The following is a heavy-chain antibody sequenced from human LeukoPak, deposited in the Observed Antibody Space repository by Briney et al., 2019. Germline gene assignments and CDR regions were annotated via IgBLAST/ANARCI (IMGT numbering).Heavy chain of an antibody. CDR1: GDSVSSNSAA. Sequence: SQTLSLTCAISGDSVSSNSAAWNWVRQSPSRGLEWLGRTHYRSKWYNDYAVSVKSRITINPDTSKNQFSLQLNSVTPEDTAVYYCARAQPSGVGNWFDPWGQGTLVTVSS. V-gene: IGHV6-1*01. CDR2: THYRSKWYN. CDR3: ARAQPSGVGNWFDP. D-gene: IGHD1-14*01. J-gene: IGHJ5*02.